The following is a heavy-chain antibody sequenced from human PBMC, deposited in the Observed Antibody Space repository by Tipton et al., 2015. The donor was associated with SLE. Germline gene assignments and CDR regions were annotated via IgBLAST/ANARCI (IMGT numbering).Heavy chain of an antibody. D-gene: IGHD6-25*01. CDR2: IYHSGST. CDR1: GGSISSGGYS. Sequence: TLSLTCAVSGGSISSGGYSWSWIRQPPRKGLEWIGYIYHSGSTNYNPSLKSRVTISVDTSKNQFSLKLSSVTAADTAVYYCAREPPHSGAFDYWGQGTLVTVSS. CDR3: AREPPHSGAFDY. J-gene: IGHJ4*02. V-gene: IGHV4-30-2*01.